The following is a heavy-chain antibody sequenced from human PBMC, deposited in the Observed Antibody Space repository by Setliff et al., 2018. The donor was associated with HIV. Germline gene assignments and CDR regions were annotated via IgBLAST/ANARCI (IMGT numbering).Heavy chain of an antibody. CDR1: GFTFSSYG. CDR2: IWYDGSNK. V-gene: IGHV3-30*02. D-gene: IGHD3-22*01. J-gene: IGHJ4*02. CDR3: AKDIYDSSGYYYGY. Sequence: GGSLRLSCAASGFTFSSYGMHWVRQAPGKGLEWVAVIWYDGSNKYYADSVKGRFTISRDNSKNTLYLQMNSLRAEDTAVYYRAKDIYDSSGYYYGYWGQGTLVTVSS.